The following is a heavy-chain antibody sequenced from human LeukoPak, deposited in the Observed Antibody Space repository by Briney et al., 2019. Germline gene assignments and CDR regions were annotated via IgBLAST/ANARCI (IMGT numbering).Heavy chain of an antibody. D-gene: IGHD5-18*01. V-gene: IGHV1-18*01. J-gene: IGHJ6*02. CDR1: GYTFTSYG. Sequence: ASVKVSSKASGYTFTSYGISWVRQAPGQGLEWMGWISAYYGNTNYAQKLQGRVTMTTDTATSTAYMELRSLRSDDTAVYYCARVGTAMVTDFYYYYGMDVWGQGTTVTVSS. CDR3: ARVGTAMVTDFYYYYGMDV. CDR2: ISAYYGNT.